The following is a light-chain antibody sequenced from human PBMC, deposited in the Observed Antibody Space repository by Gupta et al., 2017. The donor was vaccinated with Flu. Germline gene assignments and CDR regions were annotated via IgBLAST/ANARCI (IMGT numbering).Light chain of an antibody. CDR3: SSYTSISTFYV. V-gene: IGLV2-14*01. CDR1: SSDVGRSDS. J-gene: IGLJ1*01. Sequence: QSALTQPASVSGSPGQSITIPCTGTSSDVGRSDSVSWYQQHPGKAPKLLIYDVSSRPSGVSSRFSGSKSGNTASLTISGLQAEDETDYYCSSYTSISTFYVFGTGTKVTVL. CDR2: DVS.